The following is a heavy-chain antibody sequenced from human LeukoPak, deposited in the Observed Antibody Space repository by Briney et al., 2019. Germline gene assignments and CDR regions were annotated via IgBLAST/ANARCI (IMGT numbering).Heavy chain of an antibody. CDR1: GGAISRYD. CDR3: ARVWFGERGWFDP. V-gene: IGHV4-4*07. Sequence: TSGTLSLTCTVSGGAISRYDWSGVRQPAGKGLEWIGRIYTSGSTNYNPSLKSRVTMSVDTSKNQFSLKLSSVTAADTAVYYCARVWFGERGWFDPWGQGTLVTVSS. D-gene: IGHD3-10*01. CDR2: IYTSGST. J-gene: IGHJ5*02.